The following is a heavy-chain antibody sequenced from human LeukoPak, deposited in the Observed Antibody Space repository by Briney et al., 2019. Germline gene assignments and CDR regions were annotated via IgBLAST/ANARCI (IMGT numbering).Heavy chain of an antibody. CDR1: GFSFSNCA. D-gene: IGHD6-6*01. V-gene: IGHV3-23*01. CDR3: AKGHSTSSFNYYLMDV. J-gene: IGHJ6*02. Sequence: PGGSLRLSCAASGFSFSNCAMSWVRQAPGKGLEWVAAISDSADNTYYADSGKSRFTISRDDSKNTLFLQMNSLRAEDTAVYYCAKGHSTSSFNYYLMDVWGQGTTVTVSS. CDR2: ISDSADNT.